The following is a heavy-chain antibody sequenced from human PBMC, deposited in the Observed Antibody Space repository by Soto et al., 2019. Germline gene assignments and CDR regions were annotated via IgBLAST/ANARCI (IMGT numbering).Heavy chain of an antibody. CDR3: ASGPDTAMVPFDY. CDR2: IIPIFGTA. CDR1: GGSFNRHT. Sequence: QVQLVQSGAEVRKPGSSVRVSCKASGGSFNRHTISWVRQAPGQGLEWMGGIIPIFGTANYAQKFQGRVTITADESTSTAYMELSSLRSEDTAVYYCASGPDTAMVPFDYWGQGTLVTVSS. V-gene: IGHV1-69*01. J-gene: IGHJ4*02. D-gene: IGHD5-18*01.